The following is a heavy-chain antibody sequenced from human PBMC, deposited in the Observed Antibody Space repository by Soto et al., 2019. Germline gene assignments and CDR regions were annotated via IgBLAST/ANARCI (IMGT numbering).Heavy chain of an antibody. J-gene: IGHJ3*02. CDR2: IYYSGST. CDR1: GGSISSGGYY. CDR3: ARHRDPSVPGAFDI. Sequence: TLSLTCTVSGGSISSGGYYGSWIRQHPGKGLEWIGYIYYSGSTYYNPSLKSRVTISVDTSKNQFSLKLSSVTAADTAVYYCARHRDPSVPGAFDIWGQGTMVTVSS. D-gene: IGHD2-2*01. V-gene: IGHV4-31*03.